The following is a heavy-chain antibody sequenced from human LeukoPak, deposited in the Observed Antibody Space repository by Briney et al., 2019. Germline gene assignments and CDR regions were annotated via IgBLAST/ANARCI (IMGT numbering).Heavy chain of an antibody. Sequence: GASVKVSCKASGYTFTSYAMNWVRQAPGQGLEWMGWINTNTGNPTYAQGFTGRFVFSLDTSVSTAYLQISSLKAEDTAVYYCATLQNYYDSSGPHDHNWFDPWGQGTLVTVSS. J-gene: IGHJ5*02. D-gene: IGHD3-22*01. CDR3: ATLQNYYDSSGPHDHNWFDP. V-gene: IGHV7-4-1*02. CDR2: INTNTGNP. CDR1: GYTFTSYA.